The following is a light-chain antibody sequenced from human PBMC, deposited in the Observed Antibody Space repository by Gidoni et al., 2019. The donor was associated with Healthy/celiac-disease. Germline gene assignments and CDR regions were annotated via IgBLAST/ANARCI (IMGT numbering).Light chain of an antibody. CDR1: QSISSY. Sequence: DIQMTKSPSSLSASVGDRVTITCRASQSISSYLNWYQQKPGKAPKLLIYAASSLQSGVPPRFSGSGSGTDFTLTISSLQPEDFATYYCQQSYSTPPITFGQGTRLEIK. V-gene: IGKV1-39*01. CDR2: AAS. CDR3: QQSYSTPPIT. J-gene: IGKJ5*01.